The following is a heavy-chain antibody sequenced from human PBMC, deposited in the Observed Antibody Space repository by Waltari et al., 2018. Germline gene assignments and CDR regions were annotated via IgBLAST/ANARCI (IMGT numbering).Heavy chain of an antibody. V-gene: IGHV1-18*04. D-gene: IGHD2-2*01. CDR1: GYIFTNYG. CDR3: AKDRHQLIEEGFLLALDP. J-gene: IGHJ5*02. CDR2: ISGNNGHT. Sequence: QVQLVQSGAEVKKPGASLKVSCKASGYIFTNYGISWVRQAPGQGLEWMGWISGNNGHTNFAQKFPGRRTMAKDTSTNTVYMELSRLTSDDTAVYYCAKDRHQLIEEGFLLALDPWGQGTLVTVSS.